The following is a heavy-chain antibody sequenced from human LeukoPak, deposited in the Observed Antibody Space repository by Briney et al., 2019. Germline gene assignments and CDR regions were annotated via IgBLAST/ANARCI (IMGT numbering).Heavy chain of an antibody. CDR2: IYTSGST. D-gene: IGHD3-10*01. V-gene: IGHV4-61*02. CDR1: GGSISSGSYY. J-gene: IGHJ4*02. Sequence: SQTLSLTCTVSGGSISSGSYYWSWIRQPAGKGLEWIGRIYTSGSTNYNPSLKSRVTISVDTPKNQFSLKLSSVTAADTAVYYCARSSGSGSYYFDYWGQGTLVTVSS. CDR3: ARSSGSGSYYFDY.